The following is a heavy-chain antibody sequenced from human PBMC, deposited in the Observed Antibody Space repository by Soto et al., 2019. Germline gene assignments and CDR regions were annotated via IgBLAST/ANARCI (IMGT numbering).Heavy chain of an antibody. CDR2: IKQDGSEK. D-gene: IGHD4-17*01. Sequence: DVQLVEYGGGLVQPGGALNISCAASGFTFSSYWMTWVRQAPRKGLEWVANIKQDGSEKYYLDSVKGRFTISRDNAKKSLYLQMNSLRDEDTAVYYCVRDGRSTYGNWFAPWGQGTLVSVSS. J-gene: IGHJ5*02. CDR3: VRDGRSTYGNWFAP. V-gene: IGHV3-7*01. CDR1: GFTFSSYW.